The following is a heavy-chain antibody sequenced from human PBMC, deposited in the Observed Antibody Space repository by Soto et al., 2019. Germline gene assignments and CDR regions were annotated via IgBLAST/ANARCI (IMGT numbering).Heavy chain of an antibody. V-gene: IGHV3-23*01. J-gene: IGHJ4*02. CDR1: GFTFSSYA. CDR2: IRGSTTST. CDR3: AKDSTTVTSFFDY. Sequence: EVQLLESGGGLVQPGGSLRLSCAASGFTFSSYAMSWVRQAPGRGLEWVSHIRGSTTSTYYADSVKGRFTVSRDNSKNTLYLQMNSLRAEDTAVYYCAKDSTTVTSFFDYWGQGTQVTVSS. D-gene: IGHD4-17*01.